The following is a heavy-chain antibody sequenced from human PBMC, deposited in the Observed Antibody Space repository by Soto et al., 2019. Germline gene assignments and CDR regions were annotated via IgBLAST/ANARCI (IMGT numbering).Heavy chain of an antibody. D-gene: IGHD1-20*01. CDR1: GDSITGDNW. Sequence: SETLSLTCAVSGDSITGDNWWSWVRQPPGKGLEWIGEIHHSGATNYNPSLKSRVTISVDTSKNQFSLKLSSVTAADTAVYYCARYKSNYYYCMDVWGQGTTVTVSS. V-gene: IGHV4-4*02. CDR3: ARYKSNYYYCMDV. J-gene: IGHJ6*02. CDR2: IHHSGAT.